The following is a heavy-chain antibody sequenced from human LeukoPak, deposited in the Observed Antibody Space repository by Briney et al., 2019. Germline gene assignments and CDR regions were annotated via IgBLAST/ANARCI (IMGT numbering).Heavy chain of an antibody. CDR3: ARGGYYNSGSTDY. J-gene: IGHJ4*01. D-gene: IGHD3-10*01. CDR2: ISSGSSYT. V-gene: IGHV3-11*05. Sequence: TGGSLRLSCVGSGFTFSDYYMSWIRQAPGKGLEGVSYISSGSSYTNYADSVRGRFSISRDNAKNSLYLQMNSLRAEDTAVYYCARGGYYNSGSTDYWGHGTLVTVSS. CDR1: GFTFSDYY.